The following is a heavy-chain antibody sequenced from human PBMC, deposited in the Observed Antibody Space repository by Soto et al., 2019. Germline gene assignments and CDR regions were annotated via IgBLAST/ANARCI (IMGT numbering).Heavy chain of an antibody. J-gene: IGHJ6*02. CDR2: IYPGDSDT. CDR3: ARPGTPSSVGYYYYGMDV. CDR1: GYSFTSYW. D-gene: IGHD6-6*01. Sequence: PGESLKISCKGSGYSFTSYWIGWVRQMPGKGLEWMGIIYPGDSDTRYSPSFQGQVTISADKSISTAYLQWSSLKASDTAMYYCARPGTPSSVGYYYYGMDVWGQGTTVTVSS. V-gene: IGHV5-51*01.